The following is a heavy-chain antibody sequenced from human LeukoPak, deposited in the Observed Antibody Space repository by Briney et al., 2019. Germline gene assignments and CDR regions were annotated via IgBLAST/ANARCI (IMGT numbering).Heavy chain of an antibody. CDR2: ITDSGGGT. D-gene: IGHD2-8*02. CDR3: AKDSRIVPVATEFDY. J-gene: IGHJ4*02. V-gene: IGHV3-23*01. CDR1: GFTFSSYA. Sequence: GGSLRLSCAASGFTFSSYAMSWVRQTPGMRLEWVSAITDSGGGTYYADSVKGRFTISRDNSKNTLYLQMNSLRAEDTAVYYCAKDSRIVPVATEFDYWGQGTLVTVSS.